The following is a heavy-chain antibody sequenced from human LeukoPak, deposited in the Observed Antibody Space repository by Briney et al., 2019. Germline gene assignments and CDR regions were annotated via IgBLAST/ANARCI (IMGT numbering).Heavy chain of an antibody. J-gene: IGHJ4*02. CDR3: ASGVGASRIDY. CDR2: IYHSGST. D-gene: IGHD1-26*01. V-gene: IGHV4-30-2*01. Sequence: PSETLSLTCTVSGGSISSGGYYWSWIRQPPGKGLEWIGYIYHSGSTYYNPSLKSRVTISVDRSKNQFSLKLSSVTAADTAVYYCASGVGASRIDYWGQGTLVTVSS. CDR1: GGSISSGGYY.